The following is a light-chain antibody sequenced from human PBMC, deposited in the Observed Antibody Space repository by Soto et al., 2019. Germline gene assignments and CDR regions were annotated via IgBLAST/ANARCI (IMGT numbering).Light chain of an antibody. CDR1: QSISNY. CDR2: DAS. Sequence: DIQMTQSPSSLSASIGDRVTITFRASQSISNYLNWYQHKAGKAPKLLIYDASSLQSGVPSRFSGSGSGTDFTLTISSLQPEDFATYYCQQSYSTPRTFGQGTKVDIK. CDR3: QQSYSTPRT. J-gene: IGKJ1*01. V-gene: IGKV1-39*01.